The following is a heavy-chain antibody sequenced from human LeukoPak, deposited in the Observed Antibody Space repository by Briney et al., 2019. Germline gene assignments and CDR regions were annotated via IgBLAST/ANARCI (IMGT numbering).Heavy chain of an antibody. J-gene: IGHJ4*02. V-gene: IGHV4-34*01. CDR3: ARGRRILTVTIKFDY. Sequence: SETLSLTCAVYGGSFSGYYWSWIRQPSGKGLEWIGEINHSGSTNYNPSLKSRVTISVDTSKNQFSLKLSSVTAADTAVYYCARGRRILTVTIKFDYWGQGTLVTVSS. CDR2: INHSGST. CDR1: GGSFSGYY. D-gene: IGHD4-17*01.